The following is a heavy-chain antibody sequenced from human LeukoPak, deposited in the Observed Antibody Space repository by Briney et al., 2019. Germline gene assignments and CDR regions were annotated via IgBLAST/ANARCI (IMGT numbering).Heavy chain of an antibody. J-gene: IGHJ4*02. V-gene: IGHV4-38-2*01. Sequence: SETLSLTCAVSGYSISSGYYWGWIRQPPGKGLEWIGSIYHSGSTYYNPSLKSRVTISVDTSKYQFSLKLSSVTAADTAVYYCARRLNPDYWGQGTLVTVSS. CDR2: IYHSGST. CDR3: ARRLNPDY. CDR1: GYSISSGYY. D-gene: IGHD2-8*01.